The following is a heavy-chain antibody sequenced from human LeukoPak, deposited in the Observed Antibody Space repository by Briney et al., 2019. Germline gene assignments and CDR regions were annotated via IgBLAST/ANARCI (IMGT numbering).Heavy chain of an antibody. CDR1: GFSLSTSGMC. V-gene: IGHV2-70*11. CDR2: IDWDDDK. CDR3: ARISGSYSSGWYFDY. J-gene: IGHJ4*02. D-gene: IGHD6-19*01. Sequence: SGPTLVKPTQTLTLTCTFSGFSLSTSGMCVSWIRQPPGKALEWLARIDWDDDKYYSTSLKTRLTISKDTSKNQVVLTMTNMDPVDTATYYCARISGSYSSGWYFDYWGQGTLVTVSS.